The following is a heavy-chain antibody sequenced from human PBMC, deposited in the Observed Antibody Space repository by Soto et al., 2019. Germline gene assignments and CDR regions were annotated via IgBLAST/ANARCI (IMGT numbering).Heavy chain of an antibody. CDR3: ARDPGWEGSFDY. V-gene: IGHV3-30-3*01. CDR1: GFTFSSYA. CDR2: ISYDGSNK. D-gene: IGHD6-19*01. Sequence: GGSLRLSCAASGFTFSSYAMHWVRQAPGKGLEWVAVISYDGSNKYYADSVKGRFTISRDNSKNTLYLQMNSLRAEDTAVYYCARDPGWEGSFDYWGQGTLVTVSS. J-gene: IGHJ4*02.